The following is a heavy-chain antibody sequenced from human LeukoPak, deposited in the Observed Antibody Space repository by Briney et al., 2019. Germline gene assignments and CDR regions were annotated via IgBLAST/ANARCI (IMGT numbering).Heavy chain of an antibody. CDR3: AKDLPTFSRLVRLFDY. D-gene: IGHD6-19*01. J-gene: IGHJ4*02. CDR2: ISGSGGST. Sequence: PGGSLRLSCAASGFSFGSYAMSWVRQAPGKGLEWVSAISGSGGSTYYADSVKGRFTISRDNSKNTLYLQMNSLRAEDTAVYYCAKDLPTFSRLVRLFDYWGQGTLVTVSS. CDR1: GFSFGSYA. V-gene: IGHV3-23*01.